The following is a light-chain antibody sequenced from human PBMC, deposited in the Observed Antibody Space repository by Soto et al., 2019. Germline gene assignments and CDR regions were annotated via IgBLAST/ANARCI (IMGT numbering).Light chain of an antibody. J-gene: IGLJ1*01. CDR1: SSNIGSNP. V-gene: IGLV1-44*01. CDR2: SNN. CDR3: SSYTSSSTDV. Sequence: QSVLTQPPSASGTPGQRVTISCSGSSSNIGSNPVNWYQQFPGTAPRLLIYSNNQRPSGVADRFSGSKSGTSASLAISGLQSEDEADYYCSSYTSSSTDVFGTGTKLTVL.